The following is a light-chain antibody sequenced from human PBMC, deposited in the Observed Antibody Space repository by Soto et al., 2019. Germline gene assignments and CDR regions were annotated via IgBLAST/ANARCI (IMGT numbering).Light chain of an antibody. J-gene: IGLJ1*01. CDR2: DDS. CDR1: KIGSKS. V-gene: IGLV3-21*02. CDR3: DVWDSRSYHYV. Sequence: SYELTQPPSVSVAPGQMAGITRARNKIGSKSVHWYQQKPGQAPVLVVYDDSDRPSGIPERFSGSNSGNTATLTISSVEAGDEADYFCDVWDSRSYHYVFGTGPKVTVL.